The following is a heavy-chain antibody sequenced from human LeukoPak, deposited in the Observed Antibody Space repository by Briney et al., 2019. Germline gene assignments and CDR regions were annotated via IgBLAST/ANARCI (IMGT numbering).Heavy chain of an antibody. J-gene: IGHJ4*02. CDR1: GYSISSGYY. D-gene: IGHD6-13*01. Sequence: SETLSLTCAVSGYSISSGYYWCWIRQPPGKGLEWIGSIYHSGSTYYNPSLKSRVTISVDTSKNQFSLKLSSVTAADTAVYYCARGSSSSWYEIDYWGQGTLVTVSS. CDR3: ARGSSSSWYEIDY. CDR2: IYHSGST. V-gene: IGHV4-38-2*01.